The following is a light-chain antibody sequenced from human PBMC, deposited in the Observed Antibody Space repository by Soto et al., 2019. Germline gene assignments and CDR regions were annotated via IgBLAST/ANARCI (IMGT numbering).Light chain of an antibody. V-gene: IGKV1-33*01. CDR3: QHYHNLPFT. CDR2: DAS. CDR1: HDISNF. J-gene: IGKJ3*01. Sequence: DIPMTQSPSSLSASVGDRVTITCQASHDISNFLNWYQQKPGKAPKLLVYDASNLQTGVPSRFSGGGSGTDFTFTISSLQPEDIATYYCQHYHNLPFTFGPGTKVDFK.